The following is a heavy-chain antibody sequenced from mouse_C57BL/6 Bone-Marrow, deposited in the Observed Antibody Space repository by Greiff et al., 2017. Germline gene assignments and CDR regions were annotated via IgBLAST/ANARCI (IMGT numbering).Heavy chain of an antibody. V-gene: IGHV6-3*01. Sequence: EVQGVESGGGLVQPGGSMKLSCVASGFTFSNYWMNWVRQSPEKGLEWVAQIRLKSDNYATHYAESVKGRFTISRDDSKSSVYLQMNNLRAEDTGSYYCTDYSNYDWYFDVWGTGTTVTVSS. D-gene: IGHD2-5*01. CDR2: IRLKSDNYAT. CDR1: GFTFSNYW. CDR3: TDYSNYDWYFDV. J-gene: IGHJ1*03.